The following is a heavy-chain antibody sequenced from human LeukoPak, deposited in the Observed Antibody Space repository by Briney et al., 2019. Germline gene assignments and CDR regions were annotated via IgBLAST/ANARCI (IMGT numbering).Heavy chain of an antibody. CDR3: ATLEGWYYGSGGMDV. J-gene: IGHJ6*02. CDR1: GFTFSSYG. V-gene: IGHV3-30*03. D-gene: IGHD3-10*01. CDR2: ISYDGSNK. Sequence: GGSLRLSCAASGFTFSSYGMHWVREAPGKGLEGVAVISYDGSNKYYADSVKGRFTISRDNSKNTLYLQMNSLRAEDTAVYYCATLEGWYYGSGGMDVWGQGTTVTVSS.